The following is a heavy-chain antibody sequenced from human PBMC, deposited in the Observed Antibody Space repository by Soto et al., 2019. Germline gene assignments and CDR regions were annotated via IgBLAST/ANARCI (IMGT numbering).Heavy chain of an antibody. Sequence: SETLSLTCTVSGGSVTNSSYYWGWIRQSPGKGLEWIGSVYYRGRSYSKSSVKSRVTISVDTSKNRFSLSLNSVTASDTAVYFCVRQRNTVPTQAYFDYCGQGALVTVST. CDR1: GGSVTNSSYY. CDR2: VYYRGRS. V-gene: IGHV4-39*01. J-gene: IGHJ4*02. D-gene: IGHD2-2*02. CDR3: VRQRNTVPTQAYFDY.